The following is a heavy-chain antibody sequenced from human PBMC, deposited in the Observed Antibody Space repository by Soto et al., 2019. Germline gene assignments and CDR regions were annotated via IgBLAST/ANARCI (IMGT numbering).Heavy chain of an antibody. D-gene: IGHD1-26*01. J-gene: IGHJ5*02. Sequence: PSETLSLTCTVSGGSISSGDYYWSWIRQPPGKGLEWIGYIYYSGSTYYNPSLKSRVTISVDTSKNQFSLKLSSVTAADTAVYYCARWEGPNWFDPWGQGTLVTVSS. CDR3: ARWEGPNWFDP. V-gene: IGHV4-30-4*01. CDR1: GGSISSGDYY. CDR2: IYYSGST.